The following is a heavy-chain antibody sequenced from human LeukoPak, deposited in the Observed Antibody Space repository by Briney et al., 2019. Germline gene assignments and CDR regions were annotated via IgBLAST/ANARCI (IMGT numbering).Heavy chain of an antibody. D-gene: IGHD6-13*01. J-gene: IGHJ6*02. CDR3: ARAAGIPSPYGMDV. Sequence: GGSLRLSCAASGFTFSSYDMHWVRQATGKGLEWVSAIGTAGDTYYPGSVKGRFTISRENAKNSLYLQMNSPRAGDTAVYYCARAAGIPSPYGMDVWGQGTTVTVSS. CDR1: GFTFSSYD. V-gene: IGHV3-13*01. CDR2: IGTAGDT.